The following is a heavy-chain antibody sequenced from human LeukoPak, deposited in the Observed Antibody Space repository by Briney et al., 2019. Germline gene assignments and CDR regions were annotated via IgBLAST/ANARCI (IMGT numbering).Heavy chain of an antibody. CDR1: GSTFNSYA. J-gene: IGHJ6*02. Sequence: GGSLRLSCAASGSTFNSYAMSWVRQAPGKGLEWVSVISGSGGSTYYADSVKGRFTISRDNSKNTLYLQMNSLRAEDTAVYYCAKGSQLLLDGMDVWGQGTTVTVSS. CDR2: ISGSGGST. D-gene: IGHD2-2*01. V-gene: IGHV3-23*01. CDR3: AKGSQLLLDGMDV.